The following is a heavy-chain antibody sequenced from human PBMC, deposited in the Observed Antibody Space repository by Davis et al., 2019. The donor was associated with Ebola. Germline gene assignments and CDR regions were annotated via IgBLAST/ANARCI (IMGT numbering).Heavy chain of an antibody. V-gene: IGHV1-69*13. CDR1: GGTFSSYA. Sequence: SVKVSCKASGGTFSSYAISWVRQAPGQGLEWMGGIIPIFGTANYAQKFQGRVTITADESTSTAYMELRSLRSDDTAVYYCARGLLGDNWFDPWGQGTLVTVSS. CDR3: ARGLLGDNWFDP. D-gene: IGHD3-16*01. J-gene: IGHJ5*02. CDR2: IIPIFGTA.